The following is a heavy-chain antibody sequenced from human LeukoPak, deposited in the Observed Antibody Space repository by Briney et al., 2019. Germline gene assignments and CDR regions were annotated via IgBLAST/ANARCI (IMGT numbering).Heavy chain of an antibody. CDR1: GFTLSIYG. Sequence: GGSLRLSCAASGFTLSIYGMHWVRQAPGKGLECVAFKRYDGSNKYYADSVKGRFTISRDNSKNTLYLQMNSLRAEDTAVYYCAKDRVGARPRNYFDYWGQGTLVTVSS. CDR2: KRYDGSNK. V-gene: IGHV3-30*02. CDR3: AKDRVGARPRNYFDY. D-gene: IGHD1-26*01. J-gene: IGHJ4*02.